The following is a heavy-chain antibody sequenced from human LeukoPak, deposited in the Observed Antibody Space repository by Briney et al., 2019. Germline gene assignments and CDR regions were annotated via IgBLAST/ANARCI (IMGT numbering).Heavy chain of an antibody. CDR3: AREDPPYYDYIWGSYRLLHDAFDI. CDR1: GGSFSGYY. Sequence: PSETLSLTCAVYGGSFSGYYWSWIRQPPGKGLEWIGEINHSGSTNYNPPLKSRVTISVDTSKNQFSLKLSSVTAADTAVYYCAREDPPYYDYIWGSYRLLHDAFDIWGQGTMVTASS. V-gene: IGHV4-34*01. D-gene: IGHD3-16*02. CDR2: INHSGST. J-gene: IGHJ3*02.